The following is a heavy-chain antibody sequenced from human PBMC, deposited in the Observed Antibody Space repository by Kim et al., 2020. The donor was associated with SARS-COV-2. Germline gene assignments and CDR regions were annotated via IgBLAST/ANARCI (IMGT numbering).Heavy chain of an antibody. V-gene: IGHV3-30*04. J-gene: IGHJ6*02. CDR2: ISYDGSNK. Sequence: GGSLRLSCAASGFTFSSYAMHWVRQAPGKGLEWVAVISYDGSNKYYADSVKGRFTISRDNSKNTLYLQMNSLRAEDTAVYYCARAFGGYYYYGMDVWGQG. CDR1: GFTFSSYA. CDR3: ARAFGGYYYYGMDV. D-gene: IGHD3-10*01.